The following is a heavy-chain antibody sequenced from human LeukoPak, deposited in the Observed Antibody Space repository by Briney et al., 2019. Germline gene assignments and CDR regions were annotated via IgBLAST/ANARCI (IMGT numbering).Heavy chain of an antibody. CDR2: IYYSGST. J-gene: IGHJ4*02. CDR3: ARDRIQLFVY. V-gene: IGHV4-39*07. CDR1: GGSISSSSYY. D-gene: IGHD5-18*01. Sequence: PSETLSLTCTVSGGSISSSSYYWGWIRQPPGKGLEWIGSIYYSGSTYYNPSLRSRVTISVDTSKNQFSLKLSSVTAADTAVYYCARDRIQLFVYWGQGTLVTVSS.